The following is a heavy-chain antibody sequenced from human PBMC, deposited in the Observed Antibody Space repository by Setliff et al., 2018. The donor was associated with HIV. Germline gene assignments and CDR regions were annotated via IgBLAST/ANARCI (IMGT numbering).Heavy chain of an antibody. V-gene: IGHV3-23*01. Sequence: PGGSLRLSCAASGIRFSNYAMSWVRQAPGKGLEWVSSISGSGGDTSYADSVQGRFTISRDNSKNMLYLQMNSLRAEDTAVYYCAKWFGEFFRAFDRWGQGTMVTVS. CDR1: GIRFSNYA. J-gene: IGHJ3*01. D-gene: IGHD3-10*01. CDR3: AKWFGEFFRAFDR. CDR2: ISGSGGDT.